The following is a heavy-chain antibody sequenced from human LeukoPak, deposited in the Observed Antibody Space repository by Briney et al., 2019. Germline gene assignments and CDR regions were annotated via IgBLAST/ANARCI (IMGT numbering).Heavy chain of an antibody. Sequence: GGSLRLSCAVSGFTFSSYEMHWVSQAPGKGLEWVSYINSSGSTIYYADSVRGRFTISRDNAKNSLYLQMNSLRAEDTAVYYCARDYGGSSPFDYWGQGTLVTVSS. CDR2: INSSGSTI. J-gene: IGHJ4*02. D-gene: IGHD4-23*01. CDR1: GFTFSSYE. V-gene: IGHV3-48*03. CDR3: ARDYGGSSPFDY.